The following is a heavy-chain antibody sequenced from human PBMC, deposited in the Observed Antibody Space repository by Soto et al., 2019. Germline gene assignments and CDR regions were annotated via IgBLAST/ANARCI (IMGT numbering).Heavy chain of an antibody. CDR3: ARDWPSGYDPPYGMDV. Sequence: PSETLSLTCTVSDGSIRYYVWSWIRQPAGKGLEWIGRIYTTGSTNYNPSLKSRVTMSVDTSKNQFSLKLNSVTAADTSVYYCARDWPSGYDPPYGMDVWGQGTTVTVSS. CDR2: IYTTGST. CDR1: DGSIRYYV. J-gene: IGHJ6*02. V-gene: IGHV4-4*07. D-gene: IGHD5-12*01.